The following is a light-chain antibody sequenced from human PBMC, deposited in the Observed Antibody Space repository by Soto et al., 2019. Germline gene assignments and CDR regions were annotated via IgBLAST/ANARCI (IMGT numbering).Light chain of an antibody. V-gene: IGKV1-5*03. Sequence: DIQMTQSPSTLSASVGDRVTITCRASQSISSWLAWYQQKPGKAPKLLIYKASSLESGVPPRFSGSGSGTEFTLTISSLQPDDFATYYCQQYNSYLAWTFGQGTKVEIK. CDR1: QSISSW. CDR3: QQYNSYLAWT. J-gene: IGKJ1*01. CDR2: KAS.